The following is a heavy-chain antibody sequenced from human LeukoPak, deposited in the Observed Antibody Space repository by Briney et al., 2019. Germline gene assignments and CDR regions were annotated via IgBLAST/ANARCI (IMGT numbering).Heavy chain of an antibody. CDR2: LNPNSGGT. CDR3: ASDPFGSGSYGVSY. CDR1: GYSFTGHY. Sequence: ASVKVSCKASGYSFTGHYIHWVRQAPGQGLEWMGWLNPNSGGTKFAQKFQARVTLTRDTSISTVYMELSRLRSDDTAVYYCASDPFGSGSYGVSYWGQGTLVTVSS. D-gene: IGHD1-26*01. V-gene: IGHV1-2*02. J-gene: IGHJ4*02.